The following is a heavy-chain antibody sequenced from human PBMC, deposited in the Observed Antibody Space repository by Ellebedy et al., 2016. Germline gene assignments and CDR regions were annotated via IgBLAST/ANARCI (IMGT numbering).Heavy chain of an antibody. CDR2: ISYDGSNK. CDR3: AKRALLWFGELSQSDY. V-gene: IGHV3-30*18. Sequence: GGSLRLXCAASGFTFSSYGMHWVRQAPGKGLEWVAVISYDGSNKYYADSVKGRFTISRDNSKNTLYLQMNSLRAEDTAVYYCAKRALLWFGELSQSDYWGQGTLVTVSS. D-gene: IGHD3-10*01. CDR1: GFTFSSYG. J-gene: IGHJ4*02.